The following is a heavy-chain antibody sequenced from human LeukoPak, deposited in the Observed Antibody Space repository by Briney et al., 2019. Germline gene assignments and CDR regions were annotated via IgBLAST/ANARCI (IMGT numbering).Heavy chain of an antibody. CDR1: GYTFSGFY. CDR2: INPNSGGT. CDR3: AREGSPHDFWSGYSGWWFDP. Sequence: ASVKVSCKASGYTFSGFYMHWVRQAPGQGLEWMGWINPNSGGTNFAQKFQGRVTMTRDTSTSTAYMELSSLRSDDTAVYYCAREGSPHDFWSGYSGWWFDPWGQGTLVTVSS. J-gene: IGHJ5*02. V-gene: IGHV1-2*02. D-gene: IGHD3-3*01.